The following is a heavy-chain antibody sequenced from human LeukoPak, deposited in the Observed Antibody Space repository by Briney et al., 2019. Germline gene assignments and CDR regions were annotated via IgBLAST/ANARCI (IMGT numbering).Heavy chain of an antibody. Sequence: GGSLRLSCAASGFTFSSYGMHWVRQAPGKGLEWVAVISYDGSNKYYADSVKGRFTISRDNSKNTPYLQMNSLRAEDTAVYYCAKDLGYCSGGSCHRFDYWGQGTLVTVSS. CDR2: ISYDGSNK. CDR3: AKDLGYCSGGSCHRFDY. CDR1: GFTFSSYG. V-gene: IGHV3-30*18. J-gene: IGHJ4*02. D-gene: IGHD2-15*01.